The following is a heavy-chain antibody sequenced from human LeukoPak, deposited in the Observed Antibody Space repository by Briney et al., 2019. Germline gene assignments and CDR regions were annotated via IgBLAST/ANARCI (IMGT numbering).Heavy chain of an antibody. CDR1: GGSISSSSYY. V-gene: IGHV4-39*07. J-gene: IGHJ5*02. CDR2: IYYSGST. Sequence: SETLSLTCTVSGGSISSSSYYWGWIRQPPGKGLEWIGSIYYSGSTYYNPSLKSRVTISVDTSKNQFSLKLSSVTAADTAVYYCARSLQFQWPNLNWFDPWGQGTLVTVSS. D-gene: IGHD6-19*01. CDR3: ARSLQFQWPNLNWFDP.